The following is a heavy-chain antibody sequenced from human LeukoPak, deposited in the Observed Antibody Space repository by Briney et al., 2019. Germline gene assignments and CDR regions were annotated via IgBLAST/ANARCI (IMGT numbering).Heavy chain of an antibody. D-gene: IGHD6-13*01. CDR2: ISGSGGST. J-gene: IGHJ3*02. V-gene: IGHV3-23*01. Sequence: PGGSLRLSCAASGFTFSSYAMSWVRQAPGKGLEWVSAISGSGGSTYYADSVKGRFTISRDNSKDTLYLQMNSLRAEDTAVCYCAKGYSSSWSDDAFDIWGQGTMVTVSS. CDR3: AKGYSSSWSDDAFDI. CDR1: GFTFSSYA.